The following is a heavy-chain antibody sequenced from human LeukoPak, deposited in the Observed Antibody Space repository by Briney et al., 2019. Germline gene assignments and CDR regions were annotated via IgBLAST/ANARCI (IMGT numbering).Heavy chain of an antibody. CDR1: GFTFSSYA. J-gene: IGHJ4*02. Sequence: GGSLRLSCAASGFTFSSYAMHWVRQAPGKGLEWVAVISYDGSNKYYTDSVKGRFTISRDNSKNTLYLQMNSLRAEDTAVYNCAREWLAFDYWGQGTLVTVSS. CDR2: ISYDGSNK. D-gene: IGHD6-19*01. CDR3: AREWLAFDY. V-gene: IGHV3-30-3*01.